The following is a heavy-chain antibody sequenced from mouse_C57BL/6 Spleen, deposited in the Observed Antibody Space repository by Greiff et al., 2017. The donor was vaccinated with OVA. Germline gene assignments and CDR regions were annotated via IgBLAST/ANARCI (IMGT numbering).Heavy chain of an antibody. CDR2: IDPETGGT. Sequence: QVQLQQSGAELVRPGASVTLSCKASGYTFTDYEMHWVKQTPVHGLEWIGAIDPETGGTAYNQKFKGKAILTADKSYSTAYMELRRLTSEDSAVYYCTRRGYYYGSSYGYYFDYWGQGTTLTVSS. D-gene: IGHD1-1*01. CDR3: TRRGYYYGSSYGYYFDY. CDR1: GYTFTDYE. V-gene: IGHV1-15*01. J-gene: IGHJ2*01.